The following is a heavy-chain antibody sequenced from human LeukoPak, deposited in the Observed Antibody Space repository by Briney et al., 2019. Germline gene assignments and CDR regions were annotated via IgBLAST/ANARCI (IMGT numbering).Heavy chain of an antibody. J-gene: IGHJ3*02. D-gene: IGHD7-27*01. Sequence: PGGSLRLSCAASGFTFNAFGMNWVRQAPGKGLEWVSYIGTTSGAIYYADSVKGRFTISRDSSKNTLYLQMNSLRAEDTAVYYCARTGDLHAFDIWGQGTMVTVSS. V-gene: IGHV3-48*01. CDR3: ARTGDLHAFDI. CDR2: IGTTSGAI. CDR1: GFTFNAFG.